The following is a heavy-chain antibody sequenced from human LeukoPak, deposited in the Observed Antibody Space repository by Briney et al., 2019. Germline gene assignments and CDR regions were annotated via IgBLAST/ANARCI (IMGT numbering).Heavy chain of an antibody. CDR1: GGSVSSGSYY. CDR2: IYYSGST. D-gene: IGHD2-2*02. Sequence: PSETLSLTCTVSGGSVSSGSYYWSWIRQPPGKGLEWIGYIYYSGSTSYNPSLKSRVAISVDTSKNQFSLKLSSVTAADTAVYYCAREADTLDYWGQGTLVTVSS. J-gene: IGHJ4*02. V-gene: IGHV4-61*01. CDR3: AREADTLDY.